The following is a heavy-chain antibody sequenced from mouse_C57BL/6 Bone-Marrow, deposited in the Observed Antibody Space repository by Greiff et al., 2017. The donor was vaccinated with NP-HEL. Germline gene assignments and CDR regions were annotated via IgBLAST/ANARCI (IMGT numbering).Heavy chain of an antibody. CDR1: GFNIKDDY. CDR2: IDPENGDT. V-gene: IGHV14-4*01. D-gene: IGHD1-3*01. Sequence: EVKLMESGAELVRPGASVKLSCTASGFNIKDDYMHWVKQRPEQGLEWIGWIDPENGDTEYASKFQGKATITADTSSNTAYLQLSSLTSEDTAVYYCTTKVYPYAMDNWGQGTSVTVSS. J-gene: IGHJ4*01. CDR3: TTKVYPYAMDN.